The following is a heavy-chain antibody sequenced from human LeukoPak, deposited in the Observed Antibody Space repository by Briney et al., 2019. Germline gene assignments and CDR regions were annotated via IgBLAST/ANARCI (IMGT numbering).Heavy chain of an antibody. CDR1: GFIFSNFG. Sequence: PGGSLRLSCAASGFIFSNFGMHWVRQAPGKGLEWVAVISYDGSNKYYADSVKGRFTISRDNSKNTLYLQMNSLRAEDTAVYYCAKVKLAVAGTGSGDYWGQGTLVTVSS. J-gene: IGHJ4*02. D-gene: IGHD6-19*01. V-gene: IGHV3-30*18. CDR2: ISYDGSNK. CDR3: AKVKLAVAGTGSGDY.